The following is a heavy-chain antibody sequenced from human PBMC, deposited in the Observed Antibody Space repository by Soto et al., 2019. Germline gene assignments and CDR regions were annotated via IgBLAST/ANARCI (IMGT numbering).Heavy chain of an antibody. J-gene: IGHJ6*02. CDR3: ATDLGYGLLTGYRYGMDV. D-gene: IGHD3-9*01. Sequence: ASVKVSCKVSGYPLTELSMHWVRQAPGKGHEWMGGFDPEAGETIYAQKFQGRVTMTEDTSTDTAYMELSSLRSEDTAVSYCATDLGYGLLTGYRYGMDVWGQGTTVTVSS. CDR2: FDPEAGET. V-gene: IGHV1-24*01. CDR1: GYPLTELS.